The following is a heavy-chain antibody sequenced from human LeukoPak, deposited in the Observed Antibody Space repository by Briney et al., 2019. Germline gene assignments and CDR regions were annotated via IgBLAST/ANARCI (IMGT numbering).Heavy chain of an antibody. CDR1: GFTFSSYA. CDR3: AKGYYDILTDYFHNWFNP. V-gene: IGHV3-23*01. J-gene: IGHJ5*02. D-gene: IGHD3-9*01. Sequence: GGSLRLSCAASGFTFSSYAVSWVRQAPGVGLEWVSTISGRGGSTFYADSVKGRFTISRDNSKNTLYLQMNSLRAGDTAVYYCAKGYYDILTDYFHNWFNPWGQGTLVIVSS. CDR2: ISGRGGST.